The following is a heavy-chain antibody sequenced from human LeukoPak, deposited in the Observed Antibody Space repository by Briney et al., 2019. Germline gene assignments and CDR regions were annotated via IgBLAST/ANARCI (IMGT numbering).Heavy chain of an antibody. J-gene: IGHJ4*02. D-gene: IGHD4-17*01. CDR2: ISGTSGYI. CDR3: ARDHYGDYGFDY. Sequence: GGSLRLSCAASGFTFSSYTMNWVRQAPGKGLEWVSSISGTSGYIYYADSVKGRFTISRDNAKNSVYLQMTSLRDEDTAVCYCARDHYGDYGFDYWGQGTLVTVSS. V-gene: IGHV3-21*01. CDR1: GFTFSSYT.